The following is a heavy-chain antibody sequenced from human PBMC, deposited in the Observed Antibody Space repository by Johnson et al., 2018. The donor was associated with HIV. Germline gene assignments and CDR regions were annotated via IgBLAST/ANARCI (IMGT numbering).Heavy chain of an antibody. CDR3: VRRFYDI. D-gene: IGHD2/OR15-2a*01. CDR1: GFTFSSYG. J-gene: IGHJ3*02. CDR2: ISYDGSNK. Sequence: QVQLVESGGGVVQPGRSLRLSCAASGFTFSSYGMHWVRQAPGKGLEWVAVISYDGSNKYFTDSVRGRFTISRDNSKNTLFLQMNSLRAEDTAVYYCVRRFYDIWGQGTMVTVSS. V-gene: IGHV3-30*03.